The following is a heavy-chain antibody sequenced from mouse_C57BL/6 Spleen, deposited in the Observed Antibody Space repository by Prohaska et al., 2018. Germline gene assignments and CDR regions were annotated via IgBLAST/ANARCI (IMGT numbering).Heavy chain of an antibody. J-gene: IGHJ1*03. V-gene: IGHV11-2*01. CDR3: MRYGSSYWYFEV. D-gene: IGHD1-1*01. CDR2: INSDCSVR. Sequence: GDINSDCSVRNDAPSIKDRLTIFRDNDKSTLYLQMSKVRSEDTATYFCMRYGSSYWYFEVWGTGTTVTVSS.